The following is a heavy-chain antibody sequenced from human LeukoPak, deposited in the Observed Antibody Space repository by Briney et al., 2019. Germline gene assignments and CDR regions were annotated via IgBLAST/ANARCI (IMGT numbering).Heavy chain of an antibody. CDR1: GYTFTSYG. Sequence: GASVKVSCKASGYTFTSYGISWVRQAPGQGLEWMGWISAYNGNTNYAQKLQGRVTMTTDTSTSTAYMELRSLRSDDTAVYYCARVWVCTSPRPQCRSIEFDYWGQGTLVTVSS. CDR3: ARVWVCTSPRPQCRSIEFDY. J-gene: IGHJ4*02. D-gene: IGHD2-2*01. CDR2: ISAYNGNT. V-gene: IGHV1-18*01.